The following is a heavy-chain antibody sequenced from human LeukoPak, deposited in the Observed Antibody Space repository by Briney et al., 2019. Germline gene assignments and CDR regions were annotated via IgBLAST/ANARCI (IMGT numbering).Heavy chain of an antibody. V-gene: IGHV4-30-4*08. CDR2: IYYSGIT. CDR3: ARVGTSYYDSSLGDV. CDR1: GGSINSGAYY. D-gene: IGHD3-22*01. Sequence: SQTLSLTCTVSGGSINSGAYYWNWIRQPPGKGLEWIGYIYYSGITNYNPSLKSRVTISLDTSKSQFSLKLRSVTAADTAVYYCARVGTSYYDSSLGDVWGKGTTITVSS. J-gene: IGHJ6*04.